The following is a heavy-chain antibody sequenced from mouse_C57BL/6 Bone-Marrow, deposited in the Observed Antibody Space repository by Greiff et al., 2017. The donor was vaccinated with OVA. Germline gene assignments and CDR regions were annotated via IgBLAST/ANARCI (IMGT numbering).Heavy chain of an antibody. CDR3: ARRDDGDYLAWFAY. CDR2: IYPRSGNT. CDR1: GYTFTSYG. Sequence: QVQLQQSGAELARPGASVKLSCTASGYTFTSYGISWVKQRTGQGLEWIGEIYPRSGNTYYNEKFKGKATMTTDKSSSTAYMELRSLTSEDAAVYFCARRDDGDYLAWFAYWGQGTLVTVSA. J-gene: IGHJ3*01. D-gene: IGHD2-3*01. V-gene: IGHV1-81*01.